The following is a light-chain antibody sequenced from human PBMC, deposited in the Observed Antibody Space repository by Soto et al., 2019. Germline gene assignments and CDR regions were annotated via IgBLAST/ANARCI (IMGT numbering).Light chain of an antibody. CDR1: QSVSIN. Sequence: EIVMTQSPATLSVSPGEIATLSCWASQSVSINLAWYQQKPGQAPRLIMYGASTRATGFPDRFSGSGSGTEFTLTISSLQSEDFAVYYCQQHNNWPPWTFGQGTKVEIK. J-gene: IGKJ1*01. CDR3: QQHNNWPPWT. CDR2: GAS. V-gene: IGKV3-15*01.